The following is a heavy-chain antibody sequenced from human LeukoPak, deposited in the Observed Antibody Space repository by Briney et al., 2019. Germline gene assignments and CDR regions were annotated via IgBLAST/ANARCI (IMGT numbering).Heavy chain of an antibody. CDR1: GYTFSSYW. Sequence: GESLKISCKGSGYTFSSYWIGWVRQMPGKGLEWMGIIYPDDSDTRYSPSFQGQVTISADKTISTAYLQWSSLKASDTAMYYCARLAYCSNDVCYSNYYYSMDVWGKGTTVTVSS. J-gene: IGHJ6*03. CDR3: ARLAYCSNDVCYSNYYYSMDV. CDR2: IYPDDSDT. V-gene: IGHV5-51*01. D-gene: IGHD2-8*01.